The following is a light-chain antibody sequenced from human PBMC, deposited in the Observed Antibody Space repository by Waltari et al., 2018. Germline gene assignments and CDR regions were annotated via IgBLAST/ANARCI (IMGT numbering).Light chain of an antibody. V-gene: IGLV2-14*03. J-gene: IGLJ3*02. CDR2: DVS. Sequence: QSALTQPASVSGSPGQSITMSCTGTSSDIGTYNYVSWYQQHPGKAPKLMIYDVSTRPSGVSNRFSGSKSGITASLTISGLRAEDDAEYYCSSYSDSSTLVVFGGGTKLTVL. CDR3: SSYSDSSTLVV. CDR1: SSDIGTYNY.